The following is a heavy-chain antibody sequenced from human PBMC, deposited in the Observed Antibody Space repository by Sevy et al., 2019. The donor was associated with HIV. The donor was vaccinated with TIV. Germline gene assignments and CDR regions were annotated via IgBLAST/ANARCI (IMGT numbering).Heavy chain of an antibody. CDR1: GFTFSRYG. V-gene: IGHV3-7*03. CDR3: ARDCSSTNCLWGLDV. D-gene: IGHD2-2*01. J-gene: IGHJ6*02. Sequence: GGSLRLSCAASGFTFSRYGMSWVRQAPGKGLEWVANIKKDGSEKYYVDSVKGRFTISRDNAKNSLYLQMNSLRAEDTALYYCARDCSSTNCLWGLDVWGQGTTVTVSS. CDR2: IKKDGSEK.